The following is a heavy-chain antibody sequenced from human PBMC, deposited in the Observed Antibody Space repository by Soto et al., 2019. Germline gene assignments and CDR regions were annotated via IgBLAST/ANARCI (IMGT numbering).Heavy chain of an antibody. V-gene: IGHV3-23*01. D-gene: IGHD2-15*01. CDR2: IGGNGGST. Sequence: GGSLSLSCAASWFTFSSYAMSWVRQASGKGLEWVAVIGGNGGSTDYADSVKGRFTISRDNSKNIMYLQMTSLKVEDTATYFCAKDLRPDGRYDLDYWGQGTQVTVSS. CDR3: AKDLRPDGRYDLDY. CDR1: WFTFSSYA. J-gene: IGHJ4*02.